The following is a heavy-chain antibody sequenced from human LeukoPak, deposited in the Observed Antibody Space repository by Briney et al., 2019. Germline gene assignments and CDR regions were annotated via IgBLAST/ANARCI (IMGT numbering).Heavy chain of an antibody. CDR3: ARDPPKASGSYFIGGPDY. CDR1: GFSFSTYG. CDR2: IWYDASKK. Sequence: GGSLRLSCAASGFSFSTYGFHWVCQAPGKGLEWVAMIWYDASKKYFADSVKGRFTISRDNSKNTLYLEMNSLRAEDTAVYYCARDPPKASGSYFIGGPDYWGQGTLVTVSS. V-gene: IGHV3-33*01. J-gene: IGHJ4*02. D-gene: IGHD3-10*01.